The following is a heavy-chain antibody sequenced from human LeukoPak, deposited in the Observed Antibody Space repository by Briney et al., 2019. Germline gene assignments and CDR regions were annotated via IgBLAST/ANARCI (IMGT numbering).Heavy chain of an antibody. CDR1: GGSISSGDYY. CDR3: ALRGGGGYWTFVY. V-gene: IGHV4-30-4*01. J-gene: IGHJ4*02. D-gene: IGHD2-21*01. Sequence: SQTLSLTCTVSGGSISSGDYYWSWIRQPPGKGLEWIGYIYYSGSTYYNPSLKSRVTISVDTSKNQFSLKLSSVTAADTAVYYCALRGGGGYWTFVYWGQGTLVTVSS. CDR2: IYYSGST.